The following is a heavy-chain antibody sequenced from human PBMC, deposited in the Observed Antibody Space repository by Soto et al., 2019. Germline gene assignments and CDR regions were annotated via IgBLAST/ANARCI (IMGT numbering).Heavy chain of an antibody. J-gene: IGHJ6*02. CDR3: ARGLYSSTRIYGMDV. CDR2: ISASNGNT. CDR1: GYSFSNYG. Sequence: ASVKVSCKASGYSFSNYGFTWVRQAPGQVLEWMGWISASNGNTDYAQNFQGRVTVTTDTSTSTAYMELSRLRSDDTAVYYCARGLYSSTRIYGMDVWGQGTTVTVSS. V-gene: IGHV1-18*01. D-gene: IGHD6-13*01.